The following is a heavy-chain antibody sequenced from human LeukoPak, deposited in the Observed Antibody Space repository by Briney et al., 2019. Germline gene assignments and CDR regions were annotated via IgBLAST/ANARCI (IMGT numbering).Heavy chain of an antibody. CDR1: GGSISSYY. CDR3: ARDGTVVAVAALDAFDI. V-gene: IGHV4-4*07. Sequence: SETLSLICTVSGGSISSYYWSWIRQPAGKGLEWIGRIYTSGSTNYNPSLKSRVTMSVDTSKNQFSLKLSPVTAADTAVYYCARDGTVVAVAALDAFDIWGQGTMVTVSS. CDR2: IYTSGST. D-gene: IGHD2-15*01. J-gene: IGHJ3*02.